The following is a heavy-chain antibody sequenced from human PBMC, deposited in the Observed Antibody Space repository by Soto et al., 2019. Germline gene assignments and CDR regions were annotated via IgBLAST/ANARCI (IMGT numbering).Heavy chain of an antibody. J-gene: IGHJ4*02. CDR1: GFTVSSNY. V-gene: IGHV3-66*01. Sequence: GGSLRLSCVVSGFTVSSNYMSWVRQAPGKGLEWVSIIYSGGSTYYADSVKGRFTISRDNSKNTLYLQMNSRRAEDTAVYHCARGAFCDYWGEGTLVTV. CDR2: IYSGGST. CDR3: ARGAFCDY.